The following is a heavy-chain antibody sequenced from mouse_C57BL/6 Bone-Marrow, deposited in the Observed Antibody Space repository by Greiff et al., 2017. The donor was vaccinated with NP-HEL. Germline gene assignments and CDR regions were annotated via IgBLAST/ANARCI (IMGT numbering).Heavy chain of an antibody. CDR2: INYDGSST. J-gene: IGHJ4*01. CDR1: GFTFSDYY. V-gene: IGHV5-16*01. CDR3: AREGGLRRRTYAMDY. D-gene: IGHD2-4*01. Sequence: EVKLVESEGGLVQPGSSMKLSCTASGFTFSDYYMAWVRQVPEKGLEWVANINYDGSSTYYLDSLKSRFIISIDKAKNILYLQMSSLKSEDTATYYCAREGGLRRRTYAMDYWGQGTSVTVSS.